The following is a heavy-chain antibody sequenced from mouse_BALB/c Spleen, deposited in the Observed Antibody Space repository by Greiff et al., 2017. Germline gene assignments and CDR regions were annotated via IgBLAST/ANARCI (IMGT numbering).Heavy chain of an antibody. CDR3: NAWDYRSYFDY. CDR1: GFNITDYY. V-gene: IGHV14-4*02. CDR2: IDPENGDT. D-gene: IGHD2-4*01. Sequence: VQLKESGAELVRSGASVKLSCTASGFNITDYYMHWVKQRPEQGLEWIGWIDPENGDTEYAPKFQGKATMTADTSSNTAYLQLSSLTSEDTAVYYCNAWDYRSYFDYWGQGTTLTVSS. J-gene: IGHJ2*01.